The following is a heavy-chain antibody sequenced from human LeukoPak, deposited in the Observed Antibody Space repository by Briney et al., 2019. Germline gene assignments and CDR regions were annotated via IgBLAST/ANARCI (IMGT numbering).Heavy chain of an antibody. CDR2: ISGSGGST. CDR3: AKYIVVVVAANEDYFDY. Sequence: GGSLRLSCAASGFTFSSYAMSWVRQAPGKGLEWVSAISGSGGSTYYADSVKGRFTISRDNSKNTLYLQMSSLRAEDTAVYYCAKYIVVVVAANEDYFDYWGQGTLVTVSS. V-gene: IGHV3-23*01. CDR1: GFTFSSYA. D-gene: IGHD2-15*01. J-gene: IGHJ4*02.